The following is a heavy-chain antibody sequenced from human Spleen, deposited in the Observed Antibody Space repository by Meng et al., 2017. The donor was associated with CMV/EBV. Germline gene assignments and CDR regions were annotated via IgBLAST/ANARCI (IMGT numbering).Heavy chain of an antibody. D-gene: IGHD6-25*01. CDR1: GFSFSGYE. Sequence: GESLKISCAASGFSFSGYEMNWVRQAPGKGLEWLSYISTFGSTIYYADSIKGRFTISRDNAKNSLYLQMNSLRAEDTAVYYCARGAGGPGLPRLSWLDPWGQGILVTVSS. V-gene: IGHV3-48*03. CDR2: ISTFGSTI. CDR3: ARGAGGPGLPRLSWLDP. J-gene: IGHJ5*02.